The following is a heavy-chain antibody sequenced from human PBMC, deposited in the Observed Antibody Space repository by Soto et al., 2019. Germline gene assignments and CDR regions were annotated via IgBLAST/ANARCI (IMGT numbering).Heavy chain of an antibody. Sequence: QVQLVESGGGLVKPGGSLRLSCAASGFTFSDYYMSWIRQAPGKGLEWVSYISSSGSTIYYADSVKGRFTISRDNAKNSLYRQMNSLRAEDTAVYYCARDPHIVVVTAIPEAFDYWGQGTLVTVSS. CDR1: GFTFSDYY. D-gene: IGHD2-21*02. CDR3: ARDPHIVVVTAIPEAFDY. J-gene: IGHJ4*02. V-gene: IGHV3-11*01. CDR2: ISSSGSTI.